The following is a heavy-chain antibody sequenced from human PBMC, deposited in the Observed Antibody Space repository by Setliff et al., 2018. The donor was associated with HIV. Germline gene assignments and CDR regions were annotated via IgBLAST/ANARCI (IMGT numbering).Heavy chain of an antibody. Sequence: ASVKVSCKASGYTFTAYYIHWVRQAPGHELQLMGRIELSSGGTNYIQKFQGRVTITRDTSIYTVYMELTGLTSDDTAVYYCARQDHSSVNTGSLYAFDVWGQGTMVTVSS. J-gene: IGHJ3*01. CDR2: IELSSGGT. D-gene: IGHD2-8*02. CDR1: GYTFTAYY. V-gene: IGHV1-2*06. CDR3: ARQDHSSVNTGSLYAFDV.